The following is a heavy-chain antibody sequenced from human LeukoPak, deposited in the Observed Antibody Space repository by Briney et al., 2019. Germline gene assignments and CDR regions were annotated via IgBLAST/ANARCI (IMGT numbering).Heavy chain of an antibody. CDR1: GGSVSSTNW. CDR2: VHLDGRT. J-gene: IGHJ4*02. Sequence: KASETLSLTCGVSGGSVSSTNWWTWIRQPPGKGLEWIGEVHLDGRTNFNPSLKSRLTMSVDLSENHVSLKLTSVTAADTAVYHCAREGGFYRPLDYSGQGTLVTVSS. V-gene: IGHV4-4*02. D-gene: IGHD6-25*01. CDR3: AREGGFYRPLDY.